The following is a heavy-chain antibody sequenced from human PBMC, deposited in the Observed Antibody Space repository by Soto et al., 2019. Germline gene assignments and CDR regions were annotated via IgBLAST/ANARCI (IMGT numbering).Heavy chain of an antibody. D-gene: IGHD3-10*01. J-gene: IGHJ4*02. CDR1: GFTFSSYS. CDR2: ISSSSSYI. CDR3: ARVSHDYGSGSLDY. V-gene: IGHV3-21*01. Sequence: EVQLVESGGGLVKPGGSLRLSCAASGFTFSSYSMNWVRQAPGEGLEWVSSISSSSSYIYYADSVKGRFTISRDNAKNSLYLQMNSLRAEDTAVYYCARVSHDYGSGSLDYWGQGTLVTVSS.